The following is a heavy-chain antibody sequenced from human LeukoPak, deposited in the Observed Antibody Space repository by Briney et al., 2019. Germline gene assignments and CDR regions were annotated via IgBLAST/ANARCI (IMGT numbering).Heavy chain of an antibody. D-gene: IGHD6-19*01. J-gene: IGHJ6*03. CDR2: IIPIFGTA. V-gene: IGHV1-69*05. CDR1: GGTFSGYA. CDR3: ARVGGSGWYHYMDV. Sequence: SVKVSCKASGGTFSGYAISWVRQAPGQGLEWMGGIIPIFGTANYAQKFQGRVTITTDESTSTAYMELSSLRSEDTAVYYCARVGGSGWYHYMDVWGKGTTVTVSS.